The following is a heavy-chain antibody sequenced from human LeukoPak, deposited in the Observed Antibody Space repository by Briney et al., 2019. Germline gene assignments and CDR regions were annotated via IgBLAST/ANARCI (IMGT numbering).Heavy chain of an antibody. J-gene: IGHJ4*02. CDR1: GGSFSGYY. V-gene: IGHV4-34*01. CDR3: ARRGKWLLGFDY. D-gene: IGHD3-22*01. CDR2: INHSGGT. Sequence: SETLSLTCAVYGGSFSGYYWSWIRQPPGKGLEWIGEINHSGGTNYNPSLKSRVTISVDTSKDQFSLKLSSVTAADTAVYYCARRGKWLLGFDYWGQGTLVTVSS.